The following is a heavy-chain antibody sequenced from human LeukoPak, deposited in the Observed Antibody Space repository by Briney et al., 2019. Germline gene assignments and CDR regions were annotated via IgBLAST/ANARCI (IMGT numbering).Heavy chain of an antibody. CDR1: GGTISGYA. V-gene: IGHV1-69*04. J-gene: IGHJ5*02. D-gene: IGHD5-18*01. Sequence: ASVKVSCKASGGTISGYAISWVRQAPGQGLEWMGRIIPILGIANYAQKFQGRVTITADKSTSTAYMELSSLRSEDTAVYYCARESEYSYGYYNWFDPWGQGTLVTVSS. CDR3: ARESEYSYGYYNWFDP. CDR2: IIPILGIA.